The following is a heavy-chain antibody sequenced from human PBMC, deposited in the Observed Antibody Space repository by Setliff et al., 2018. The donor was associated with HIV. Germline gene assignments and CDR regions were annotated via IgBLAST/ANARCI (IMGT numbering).Heavy chain of an antibody. J-gene: IGHJ5*02. V-gene: IGHV2-5*02. D-gene: IGHD3-10*01. CDR2: IYWDDDK. CDR3: ARYLFFGGNWFDP. CDR1: GFSFTTVGVG. Sequence: SGPTLVNPTPTLTLTCTFSGFSFTTVGVGVGWIRQPPGKALEWLGVIYWDDDKRYNPSLRSRLTFTRDTSKNQVVLTMTNMHPVDTATYYCARYLFFGGNWFDPWGLGTLVTVSS.